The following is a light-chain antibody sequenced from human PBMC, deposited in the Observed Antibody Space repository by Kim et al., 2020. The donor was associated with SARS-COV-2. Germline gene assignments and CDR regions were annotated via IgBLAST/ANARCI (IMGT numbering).Light chain of an antibody. V-gene: IGLV3-1*01. J-gene: IGLJ3*02. CDR3: QTWYGTSAV. CDR2: QDD. CDR1: KLRERY. Sequence: SYELTQPPSMSVSPGQRASITCSGDKLRERYVCWYQHKPGQSPILVIYQDDKRPSEIPERFSGSNVGNTATLTISGTQAVDEAHYYCQTWYGTSAVFGGGTQLTDL.